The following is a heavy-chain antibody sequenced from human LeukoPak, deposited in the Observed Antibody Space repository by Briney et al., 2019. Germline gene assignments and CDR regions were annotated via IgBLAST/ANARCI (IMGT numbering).Heavy chain of an antibody. CDR3: ARDERWGYDFWSGHNWFDP. CDR2: INPNSGGT. CDR1: GYTFTGYY. J-gene: IGHJ5*02. D-gene: IGHD3-3*01. Sequence: ASVKVSCKASGYTFTGYYMHWVRQAPGQGLEWMGWINPNSGGTNYAQKFQGRVTMTRDTSISTAYMELSRLRSDDTAVYCCARDERWGYDFWSGHNWFDPWGQGTLVTVSS. V-gene: IGHV1-2*02.